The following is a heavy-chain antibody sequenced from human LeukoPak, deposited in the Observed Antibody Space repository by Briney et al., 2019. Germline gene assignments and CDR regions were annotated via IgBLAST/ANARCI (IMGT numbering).Heavy chain of an antibody. CDR2: IIPIFGIA. CDR1: GRTFNIYA. CDR3: ARAPTMIVGWFDP. V-gene: IGHV1-69*04. Sequence: GASVKVSCKASGRTFNIYAVSWVRQAPGQGLEWMGRIIPIFGIANYAQKFQRRVTITADKSTSTAYMELSSLRSEDTAVYYCARAPTMIVGWFDPWGQGILVTVSS. D-gene: IGHD3-22*01. J-gene: IGHJ5*02.